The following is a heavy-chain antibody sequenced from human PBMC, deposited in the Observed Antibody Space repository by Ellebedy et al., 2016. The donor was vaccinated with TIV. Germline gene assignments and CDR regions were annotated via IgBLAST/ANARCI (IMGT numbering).Heavy chain of an antibody. CDR2: VNLRGYS. D-gene: IGHD3-9*01. J-gene: IGHJ6*03. CDR1: GGSLNNYY. CDR3: ARAGPFGPWLRLYYYYYLEV. V-gene: IGHV4-34*01. Sequence: SETLSLTCAVSGGSLNNYYWSWIRQAPGKGLEWIGEVNLRGYSKYTPSLASRVSISVDTSKNQFSLRLTSVTAADTAVYYCARAGPFGPWLRLYYYYYLEVWGRGTTVTVS.